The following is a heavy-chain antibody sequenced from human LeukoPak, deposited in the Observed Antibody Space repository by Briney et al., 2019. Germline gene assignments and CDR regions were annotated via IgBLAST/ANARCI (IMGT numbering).Heavy chain of an antibody. CDR1: GGSISSYY. CDR3: AREPQYSSGWYG. CDR2: IYYSGST. J-gene: IGHJ4*02. Sequence: SETLSLTCTVSGGSISSYYWSWIRQPPGKGLEWIGYIYYSGSTNYNPSLKSRVTISVDTSKNQFSLKLSSVTAADTAVYYCAREPQYSSGWYGWGQGTLVTVSS. V-gene: IGHV4-59*01. D-gene: IGHD6-19*01.